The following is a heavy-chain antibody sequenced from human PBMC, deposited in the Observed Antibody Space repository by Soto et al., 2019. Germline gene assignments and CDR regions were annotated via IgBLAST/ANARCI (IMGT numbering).Heavy chain of an antibody. J-gene: IGHJ4*02. Sequence: PGGSLRLSCAASGFTFDDYTMHWVRQAPGKGLEWVSLISWDGGSTYYADSVKGRFTISRDNSKNSLYLQMNSLRTEDTALYYCARLDSSGYLYDYWGQGTLVTVSS. D-gene: IGHD3-22*01. CDR1: GFTFDDYT. CDR2: ISWDGGST. CDR3: ARLDSSGYLYDY. V-gene: IGHV3-43*01.